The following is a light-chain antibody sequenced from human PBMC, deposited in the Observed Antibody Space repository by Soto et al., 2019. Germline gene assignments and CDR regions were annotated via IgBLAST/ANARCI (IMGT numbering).Light chain of an antibody. J-gene: IGLJ1*01. V-gene: IGLV2-14*01. Sequence: QSVLTQPASVXGSPGQSITISCTGTSSDVGGYNYVSWYQQHPGKAPKLMIYDVSNRPSGVSNRFSGSKSGNTASLTISGLQAEDEADYYCSSYTSSGTYVFGTGTRSPS. CDR3: SSYTSSGTYV. CDR2: DVS. CDR1: SSDVGGYNY.